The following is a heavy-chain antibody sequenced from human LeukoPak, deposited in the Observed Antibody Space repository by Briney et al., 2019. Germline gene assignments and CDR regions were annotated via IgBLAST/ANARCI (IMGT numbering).Heavy chain of an antibody. CDR1: GFTFRSYG. D-gene: IGHD4-17*01. V-gene: IGHV3-23*01. CDR2: ISGSGGST. CDR3: AKRMTSVTYYYYGLDV. J-gene: IGHJ6*02. Sequence: PGGSLRLSCAAPGFTFRSYGMEWVRQAPAKGLEWVSAISGSGGSTYYADSVKGRFTISRDNSKNTLYLQMNSLRAEDTAVYFCAKRMTSVTYYYYGLDVWGQGTTVTVSS.